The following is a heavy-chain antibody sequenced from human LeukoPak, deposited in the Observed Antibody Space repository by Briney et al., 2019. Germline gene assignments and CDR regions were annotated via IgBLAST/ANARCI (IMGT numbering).Heavy chain of an antibody. J-gene: IGHJ4*02. D-gene: IGHD1-26*01. CDR3: ARDWVVGVAKYYFDY. Sequence: PNGGSTNYAQKFQGRVTMTRDTSTSTVYMELSSLRSEDTAVYYCARDWVVGVAKYYFDYWGQGTLVTVSS. CDR2: PNGGST. V-gene: IGHV1-46*01.